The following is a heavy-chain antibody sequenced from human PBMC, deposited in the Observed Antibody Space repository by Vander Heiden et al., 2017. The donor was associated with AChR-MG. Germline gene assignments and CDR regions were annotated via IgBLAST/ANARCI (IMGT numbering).Heavy chain of an antibody. J-gene: IGHJ3*02. CDR1: GFTFRSYA. CDR2: ISYDGSNK. D-gene: IGHD4-17*01. V-gene: IGHV3-30-3*01. Sequence: QVQLVESGGGVVQPGRSLRLSCAASGFTFRSYARHWVRQAPGKGLEWVAVISYDGSNKYYADSVKGRFTISRDNSKNTLYLQMNSLRAEDTAVYYCARENSVTTRGAFDIWGQGTMVTVSS. CDR3: ARENSVTTRGAFDI.